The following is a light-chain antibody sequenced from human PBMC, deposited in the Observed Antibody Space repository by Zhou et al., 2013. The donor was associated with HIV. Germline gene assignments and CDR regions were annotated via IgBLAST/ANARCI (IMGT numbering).Light chain of an antibody. CDR3: QHYYSYPFT. V-gene: IGKV1-8*01. CDR1: QDISTY. J-gene: IGKJ3*01. CDR2: AAS. Sequence: IRMTQSPSSFSASTGDRVTVSCRASQDISTYVAWYQQKLGKTPRLLIYAASTLQSGVPSRFSGTGSGTDFTLTISCLQSEDFATYYCQHYYSYPFTFGPWDQSGYQT.